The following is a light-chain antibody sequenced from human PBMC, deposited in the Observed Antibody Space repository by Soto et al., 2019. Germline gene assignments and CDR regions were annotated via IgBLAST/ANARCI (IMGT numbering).Light chain of an antibody. J-gene: IGKJ1*01. CDR1: QTVNSDY. CDR2: AAS. V-gene: IGKV3-20*01. Sequence: EIVLTQSPVTLSWSAAERCTLSCMASQTVNSDYLTWYQQKPGQAPRLLIYAASSGATGIPDRFSGSGSETDFTLTINRLEPEDFAVYYCQYYGNSRITFGQGTKVDIK. CDR3: QYYGNSRIT.